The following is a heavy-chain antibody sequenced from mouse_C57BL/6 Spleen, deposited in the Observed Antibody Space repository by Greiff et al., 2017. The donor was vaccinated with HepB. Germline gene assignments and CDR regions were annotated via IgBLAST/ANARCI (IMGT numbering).Heavy chain of an antibody. CDR2: IDPENGDT. D-gene: IGHD1-1*01. J-gene: IGHJ2*01. CDR3: TTPITTVGDY. V-gene: IGHV14-4*01. Sequence: EVKLVESGAELVRPGASVKLSCTASGFNIKDDYMHWVKQRPEQGLEWIGWIDPENGDTEYASKFQGKATITADTSSNTAYLQLSSLTSEDTAVYYCTTPITTVGDYWGQGTTLTVSS. CDR1: GFNIKDDY.